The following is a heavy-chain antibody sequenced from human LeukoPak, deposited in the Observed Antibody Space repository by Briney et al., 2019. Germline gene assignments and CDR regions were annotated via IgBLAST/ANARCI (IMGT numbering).Heavy chain of an antibody. D-gene: IGHD2-15*01. CDR3: ARGRVAATGRWFDP. V-gene: IGHV1-2*02. CDR1: GYTFTGYY. Sequence: GASVKVSCKASGYTFTGYYMHWVRQAPGQGLEWMGWINPNSGGTNYAQKFQGRVTMTRDTSISTAYMELSRLRSDDTAVYYCARGRVAATGRWFDPWGQGTLVTVSS. J-gene: IGHJ5*02. CDR2: INPNSGGT.